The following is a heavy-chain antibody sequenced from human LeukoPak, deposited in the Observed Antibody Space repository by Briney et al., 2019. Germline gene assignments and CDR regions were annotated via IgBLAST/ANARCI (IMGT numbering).Heavy chain of an antibody. CDR3: ASGPSGDYPVY. J-gene: IGHJ4*02. CDR2: IYHSGST. D-gene: IGHD4-17*01. Sequence: SETLSLTCTVSGYSFSSGYYWGWSRQPPGKRLEWIGSIYHSGSTYYNPSLKSRVTISVDTSKNQFSLKLTSVTAADTAVYYCASGPSGDYPVYWGQGTLVTVSS. V-gene: IGHV4-38-2*02. CDR1: GYSFSSGYY.